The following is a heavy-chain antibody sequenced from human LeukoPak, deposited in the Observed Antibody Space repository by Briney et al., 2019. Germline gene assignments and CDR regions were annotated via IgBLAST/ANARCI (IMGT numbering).Heavy chain of an antibody. J-gene: IGHJ3*02. D-gene: IGHD2-8*02. CDR3: AFELVLVQNDAFDI. V-gene: IGHV3-30*02. CDR2: IRYDGSNK. Sequence: GGSLRLSCAASGFTFSSYGMHWVRQAPGKGLEWVAFIRYDGSNKYYADSVKGRFTISRDNSKNTLYLQMNSLRAEDTAVYYCAFELVLVQNDAFDIWGQGTMVTVSS. CDR1: GFTFSSYG.